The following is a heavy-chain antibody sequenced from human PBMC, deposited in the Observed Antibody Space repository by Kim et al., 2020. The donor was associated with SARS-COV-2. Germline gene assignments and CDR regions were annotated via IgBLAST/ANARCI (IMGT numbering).Heavy chain of an antibody. CDR2: ISSSSNTV. D-gene: IGHD3-10*01. Sequence: GGSLRLSCTVSGFNFNSYSMNWVRQAPGKGLEWVSYISSSSNTVYYAGSVRGRFTISRDNAKNSLFLQMNSLRDEDTAVYYCARCPLSMALVRGMITTTLFFYSNMDAWRQGTTVTVSS. CDR3: ARCPLSMALVRGMITTTLFFYSNMDA. CDR1: GFNFNSYS. V-gene: IGHV3-48*02. J-gene: IGHJ6*02.